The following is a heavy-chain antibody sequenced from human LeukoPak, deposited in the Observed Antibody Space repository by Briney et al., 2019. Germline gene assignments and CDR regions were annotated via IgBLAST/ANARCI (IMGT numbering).Heavy chain of an antibody. CDR2: TSYRSKWYN. CDR1: RDTVSTNSAA. J-gene: IGHJ5*02. D-gene: IGHD5-18*01. CDR3: TRRGGNTYGNSP. V-gene: IGHV6-1*01. Sequence: SQTPSLTCALSRDTVSTNSAASNWATQPPSRGLEWLVRTSYRSKWYNDYAVSVKGPITINPDTSKNQFSLQMNSVTPEATAVYYCTRRGGNTYGNSPWGQGTLVTVSS.